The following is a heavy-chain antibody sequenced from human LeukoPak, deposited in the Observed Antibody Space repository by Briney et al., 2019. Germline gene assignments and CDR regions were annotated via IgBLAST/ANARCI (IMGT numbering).Heavy chain of an antibody. CDR2: IHPSGST. Sequence: SGTLSLTCAVSGGSISSSNWWSWVRQPPGKGLEWIGEIHPSGSTNYNPSLKSRVTISVDKSKNQFSLNLSSVTAADTAVYYCTRELRYDNSDSGAFWGQGTVVTVSS. CDR3: TRELRYDNSDSGAF. CDR1: GGSISSSNW. V-gene: IGHV4-4*02. J-gene: IGHJ3*01. D-gene: IGHD3-22*01.